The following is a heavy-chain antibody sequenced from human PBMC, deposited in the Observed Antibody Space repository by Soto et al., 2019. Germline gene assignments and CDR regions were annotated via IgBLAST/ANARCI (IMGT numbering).Heavy chain of an antibody. CDR2: IDWDDDK. V-gene: IGHV2-70*11. Sequence: DAGPTLVNPTQTLTLTCTFSGFSLSTSGMCVSWIRQPPGKALEWLARIDWDDDKYYSTSLKTRLTISKDTSKNQVVLTMTNMDPVDTATYYCARIFQERSGYYVADYWGQGTLVTVSS. CDR3: ARIFQERSGYYVADY. D-gene: IGHD3-3*01. J-gene: IGHJ4*02. CDR1: GFSLSTSGMC.